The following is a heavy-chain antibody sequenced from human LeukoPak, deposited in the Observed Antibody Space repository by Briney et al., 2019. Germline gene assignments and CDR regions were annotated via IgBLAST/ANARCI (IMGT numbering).Heavy chain of an antibody. V-gene: IGHV1-2*02. CDR3: AREGGIYGSGKTDYYYYYMDV. CDR1: GYTFTGYY. J-gene: IGHJ6*03. CDR2: INPNSGGT. Sequence: GASVKVSCRASGYTFTGYYMHWVRQAPGQGLEWMAWINPNSGGTDFAQKFQGRVTMTRDTSTSTAYMELRSLRSDDTAVYYCAREGGIYGSGKTDYYYYYMDVWGKGTTVTISS. D-gene: IGHD3-10*01.